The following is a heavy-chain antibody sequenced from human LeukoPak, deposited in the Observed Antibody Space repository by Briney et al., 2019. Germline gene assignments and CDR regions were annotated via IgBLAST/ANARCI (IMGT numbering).Heavy chain of an antibody. D-gene: IGHD3-9*01. CDR2: IYYSGST. V-gene: IGHV4-39*01. Sequence: SETLSLTCTVSSGSISSSSYYWGWIRQPPGKGLEWIGSIYYSGSTYYNPSLKSRVTISVDTSKNQFSLKLSSVTAADTAVYYCARHGDILTGYELAFDIWGQGTMVTVSS. J-gene: IGHJ3*02. CDR3: ARHGDILTGYELAFDI. CDR1: SGSISSSSYY.